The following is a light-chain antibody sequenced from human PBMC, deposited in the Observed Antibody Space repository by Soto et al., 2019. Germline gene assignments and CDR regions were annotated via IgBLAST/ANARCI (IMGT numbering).Light chain of an antibody. J-gene: IGKJ5*01. CDR2: GAS. V-gene: IGKV3D-15*02. Sequence: EIVMTQSPATLSVSPGARATLSCRASQSVSSNFAWYQQKPGQAPRLLIYGASTRATGIPDTFSGSASGTDFTLTISRLEPEELAVYVCQQYSDLPMTVGQATRLEIK. CDR1: QSVSSN. CDR3: QQYSDLPMT.